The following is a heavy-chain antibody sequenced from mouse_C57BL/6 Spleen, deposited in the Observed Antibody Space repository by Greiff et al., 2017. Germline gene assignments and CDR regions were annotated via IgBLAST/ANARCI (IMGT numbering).Heavy chain of an antibody. J-gene: IGHJ2*01. D-gene: IGHD2-3*01. Sequence: QVQLQQSGPELVKPGASVKISCKASGYAFSSSWMNWVKQRPGKGLEWIGRIYPGDGDTNYNGKFKGKATLTADKSSSTAYMQLSSLTSEDSAVYFCARGGEIYDGYNDFDYGGQGTTLTVSS. CDR3: ARGGEIYDGYNDFDY. CDR2: IYPGDGDT. CDR1: GYAFSSSW. V-gene: IGHV1-82*01.